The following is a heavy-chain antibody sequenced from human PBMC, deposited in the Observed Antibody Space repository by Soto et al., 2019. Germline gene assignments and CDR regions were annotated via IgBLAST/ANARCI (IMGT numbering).Heavy chain of an antibody. CDR1: GFNVSSNS. CDR3: ARHVWLES. Sequence: EVQLVETGGGLIQTGGSLRLSCAASGFNVSSNSMNWVRQAPGKGLEWLSLIHSDANTKYADSVKGRFTVSRDSSENKFYLQMNSLRAEDTAVYYCARHVWLESWGQGTLVTVS. J-gene: IGHJ5*01. V-gene: IGHV3-53*02. CDR2: IHSDANT.